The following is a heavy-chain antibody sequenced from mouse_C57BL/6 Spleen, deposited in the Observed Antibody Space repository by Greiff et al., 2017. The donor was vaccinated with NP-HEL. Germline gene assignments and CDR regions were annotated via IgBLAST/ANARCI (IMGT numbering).Heavy chain of an antibody. Sequence: EVKVEESGGGLVKPGGSLKLSCAASGFTFSDYGMHWVRQAPEKGLEWVAYISSGSSTIYYADTVKGRFTISRDNAKNTLFLQMTSLRSEDTAMYYCARRGYYYGSSYYYAMDYWGQGTSVTVSS. D-gene: IGHD1-1*01. V-gene: IGHV5-17*01. CDR2: ISSGSSTI. CDR1: GFTFSDYG. J-gene: IGHJ4*01. CDR3: ARRGYYYGSSYYYAMDY.